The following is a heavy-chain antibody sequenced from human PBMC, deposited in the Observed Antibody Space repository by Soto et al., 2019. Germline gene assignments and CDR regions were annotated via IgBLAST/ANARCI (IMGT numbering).Heavy chain of an antibody. J-gene: IGHJ6*02. CDR1: GYSFTSYW. CDR3: ATTYDDFWSGQTPLMDV. D-gene: IGHD3-3*01. CDR2: IYPGDSDT. Sequence: PGESLKISCKGSGYSFTSYWIGWVRQMPGKGLEWMGIIYPGDSDTRYSPSFQGQVTISADKSISTAYLQWSSLKASDTAMYYCATTYDDFWSGQTPLMDVWGQGTTVTVAS. V-gene: IGHV5-51*01.